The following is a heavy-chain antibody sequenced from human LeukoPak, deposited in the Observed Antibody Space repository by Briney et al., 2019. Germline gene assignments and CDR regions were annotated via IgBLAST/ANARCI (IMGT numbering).Heavy chain of an antibody. CDR2: IIPIFGTA. CDR3: ALSAFASGSFL. V-gene: IGHV1-69*05. D-gene: IGHD1-26*01. Sequence: ASEKVSCKASGGTFSSYAISWVRQAPGQGLEWMGGIIPIFGTANYAQKFQGRVTITTDESTSTAYMELSSLRSEDTAVYYCALSAFASGSFLWGQGTLVTVSS. J-gene: IGHJ4*02. CDR1: GGTFSSYA.